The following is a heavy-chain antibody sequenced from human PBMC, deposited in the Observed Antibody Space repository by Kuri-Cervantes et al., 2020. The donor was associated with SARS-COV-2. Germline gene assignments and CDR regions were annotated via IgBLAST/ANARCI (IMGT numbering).Heavy chain of an antibody. D-gene: IGHD6-13*01. CDR1: GYSFIDYW. J-gene: IGHJ6*02. Sequence: QVSCKGSGYSFIDYWIAWVRQMPGRGLESMGIIYPGDSDTRYSSSFQGQLTISAHKSISTAYLQWDTLKASDTATYYCARLRRLAALDTRGIDVWGQGTMVTVSS. CDR3: ARLRRLAALDTRGIDV. V-gene: IGHV5-51*01. CDR2: IYPGDSDT.